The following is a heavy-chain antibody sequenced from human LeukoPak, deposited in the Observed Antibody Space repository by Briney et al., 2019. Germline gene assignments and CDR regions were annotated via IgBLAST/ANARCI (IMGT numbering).Heavy chain of an antibody. V-gene: IGHV3-48*01. J-gene: IGHJ3*02. D-gene: IGHD4-11*01. CDR1: GFTFNSYS. Sequence: GGSLRLSCTASGFTFNSYSINWVRQAPGKGLEWVSYISDTSGTIFYADSVKGRFSTSRDNAKNSLFLQMNSLRAEDTAVYYCARDNYGAFDIWGQGTMVTVSS. CDR3: ARDNYGAFDI. CDR2: ISDTSGTI.